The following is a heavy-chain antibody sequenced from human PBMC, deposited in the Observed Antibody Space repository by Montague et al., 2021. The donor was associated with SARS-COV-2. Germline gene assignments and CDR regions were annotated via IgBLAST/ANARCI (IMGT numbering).Heavy chain of an antibody. J-gene: IGHJ4*02. CDR2: INHSGST. Sequence: SETLSLTCTVSGGSITSNYWSWIRQPPGKRLEWIAYINHSGSTXSXPSXXXRVTISVDTSQNQFSLKLSSVTAADTAVYYCARSRSLGSGLSFPSWYFDDWGQGTLVTVTP. D-gene: IGHD5-12*01. CDR3: ARSRSLGSGLSFPSWYFDD. V-gene: IGHV4-59*13. CDR1: GGSITSNY.